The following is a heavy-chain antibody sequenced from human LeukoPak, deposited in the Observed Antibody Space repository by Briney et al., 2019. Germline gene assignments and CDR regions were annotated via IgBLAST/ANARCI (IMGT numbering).Heavy chain of an antibody. Sequence: GGSLRLSCAASGFTFSSYAMHRVRQAPGKGLEYVSAISSNGGNTYYANSVKGRFTISRDNSKNTLYLQMGSLRAEDMAVYYCARVPGLQPDYWGQGTLVTVSS. D-gene: IGHD1-1*01. CDR3: ARVPGLQPDY. V-gene: IGHV3-64*01. CDR1: GFTFSSYA. CDR2: ISSNGGNT. J-gene: IGHJ4*02.